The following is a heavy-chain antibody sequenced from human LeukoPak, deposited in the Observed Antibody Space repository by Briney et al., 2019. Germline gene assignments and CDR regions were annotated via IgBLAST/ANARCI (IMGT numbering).Heavy chain of an antibody. D-gene: IGHD2-2*01. CDR2: INTNTGNP. V-gene: IGHV7-4-1*02. Sequence: ASVKVSCKASGYTFTSYAMNWVRQAPGQGLEWMGWINTNTGNPTYAQGFTGRFVFSLDTSVSTAYLQISSLKAEDTAVYYCARDIVVVPADIYYRAYYYGMDVWGQGTTVTVSS. CDR1: GYTFTSYA. CDR3: ARDIVVVPADIYYRAYYYGMDV. J-gene: IGHJ6*02.